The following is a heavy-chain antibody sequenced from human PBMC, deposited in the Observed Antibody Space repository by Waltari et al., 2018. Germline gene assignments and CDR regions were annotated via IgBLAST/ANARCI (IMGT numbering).Heavy chain of an antibody. D-gene: IGHD6-6*01. CDR2: INAGNGNT. CDR1: GYTFTSYA. J-gene: IGHJ4*02. V-gene: IGHV1-3*01. Sequence: QVQLVQSGAEVKKPGASVKVSCKASGYTFTSYAMHWVLQAPGQRLEWMGWINAGNGNTKYSQKFQGRVTITRDTSASTAYMELSSLRSEDTAVYYCARSPDRYSSSPFDYWGRGTLVTVSS. CDR3: ARSPDRYSSSPFDY.